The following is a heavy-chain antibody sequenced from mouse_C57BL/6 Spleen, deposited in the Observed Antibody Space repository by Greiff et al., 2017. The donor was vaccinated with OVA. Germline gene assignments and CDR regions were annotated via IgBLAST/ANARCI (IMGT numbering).Heavy chain of an antibody. CDR2: ISDGGSYT. CDR1: GFTFSSYA. J-gene: IGHJ3*01. D-gene: IGHD2-4*01. CDR3: ARGDDYGPFAY. Sequence: DVMLVESGGGLVKPGGSLKLSCAASGFTFSSYAMSWVRQTPEKRLEWVATISDGGSYTYYPDNVKGRFTISRDNAKNNLYLQMSHLKSEDTAMYYCARGDDYGPFAYWGQGTLVTVSA. V-gene: IGHV5-4*03.